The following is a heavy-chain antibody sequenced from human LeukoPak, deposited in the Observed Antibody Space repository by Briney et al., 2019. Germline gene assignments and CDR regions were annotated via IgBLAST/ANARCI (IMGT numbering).Heavy chain of an antibody. D-gene: IGHD2/OR15-2a*01. J-gene: IGHJ4*02. CDR3: TRGLHTSLPFH. V-gene: IGHV4-4*07. CDR2: VYPDGSP. CDR1: GGSISTHF. Sequence: SETLSLTCTVSGGSISTHFWSWIRQTAANGLEWIGRVYPDGSPNYNPSFESRVTMSRDTSKNQFSLILSSVTAADTAVYYCTRGLHTSLPFHWGQGIRVTVSA.